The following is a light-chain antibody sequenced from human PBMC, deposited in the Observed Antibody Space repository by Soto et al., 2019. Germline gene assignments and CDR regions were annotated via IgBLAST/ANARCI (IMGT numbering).Light chain of an antibody. V-gene: IGLV2-8*01. CDR3: SSYARNRDIL. CDR1: SSDVGDYNY. CDR2: EVS. J-gene: IGLJ2*01. Sequence: QSALTQPASVSGSPGQSITISCTGTSSDVGDYNYVSWYQQYPGKVPKLMIYEVSKRPSGVPDRFSGSKSGNTASLTVSGLQAEDEADYYCSSYARNRDILFGGGTKVTVL.